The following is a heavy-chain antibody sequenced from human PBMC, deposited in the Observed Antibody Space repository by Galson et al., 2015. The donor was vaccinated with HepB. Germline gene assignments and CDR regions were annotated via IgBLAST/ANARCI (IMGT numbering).Heavy chain of an antibody. CDR1: GFTFSSYA. Sequence: SLRLSCAASGFTFSSYAMSWVRQAPGKGLEWVANIKQDGSEKYYVDSVKGRFTISRDNAKNSLYLQMNSLRAEDTAVYYCARDRGWSSSVPYYYYGMDVWGQGTTVTVSS. D-gene: IGHD6-13*01. CDR2: IKQDGSEK. J-gene: IGHJ6*02. CDR3: ARDRGWSSSVPYYYYGMDV. V-gene: IGHV3-7*03.